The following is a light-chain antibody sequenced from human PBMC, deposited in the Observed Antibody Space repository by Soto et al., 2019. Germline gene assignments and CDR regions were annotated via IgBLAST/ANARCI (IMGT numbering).Light chain of an antibody. CDR1: QSINNY. CDR3: QYRGIWPPGAT. V-gene: IGKV3-11*01. Sequence: EIVLTQSPVTLSLSPGVRATLSCRDSQSINNYLAWYQRKPGQPPRLLIYDASNRATAIPVRFSGSGSGTDFTLTISSLEPEDSAVYYCQYRGIWPPGATFGGGTKVEIK. CDR2: DAS. J-gene: IGKJ4*01.